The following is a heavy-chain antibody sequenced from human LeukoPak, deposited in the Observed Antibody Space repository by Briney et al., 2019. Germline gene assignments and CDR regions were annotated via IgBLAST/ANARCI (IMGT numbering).Heavy chain of an antibody. CDR1: GFPFSNYA. D-gene: IGHD3-22*01. CDR3: ARVSSPFYDSRALRTYYYYMDV. CDR2: LSGDGGTT. Sequence: GGSLRLSCVASGFPFSNYAMSWVRQAPGKGLECVSVLSGDGGTTYYADSVKGRFTISRDNSKNTLYLQMNSLRAEDTAVYYCARVSSPFYDSRALRTYYYYMDVWGKGTTVTVSS. V-gene: IGHV3-23*01. J-gene: IGHJ6*03.